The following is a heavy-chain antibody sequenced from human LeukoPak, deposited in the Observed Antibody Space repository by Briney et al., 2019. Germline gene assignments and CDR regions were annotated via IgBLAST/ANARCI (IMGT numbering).Heavy chain of an antibody. V-gene: IGHV3-74*01. CDR1: GFTLSSYW. CDR3: ARGYYDSSGFYLGY. CDR2: MNSDGSST. Sequence: GGSLRLSCAASGFTLSSYWMHWVRQAPGKGLVWVSRMNSDGSSTSYADSVKGRFTISRDNAKNTLYLQMNSLRAEDTAVYYCARGYYDSSGFYLGYWGQGTLVTVSS. D-gene: IGHD3-22*01. J-gene: IGHJ4*02.